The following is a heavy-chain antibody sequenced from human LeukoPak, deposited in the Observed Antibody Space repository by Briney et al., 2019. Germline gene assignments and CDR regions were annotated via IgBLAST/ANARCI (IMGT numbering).Heavy chain of an antibody. D-gene: IGHD2-2*01. V-gene: IGHV3-30*03. CDR1: GFTFSSYG. CDR3: ASILVVPPENWFDP. Sequence: GRSLRLSCAASGFTFSSYGMHWVRQAPGKGLEWVAVISYDGSNKYYADSVKGRFTISRDNSKNTLYLQMNSLRAEDTAVYYCASILVVPPENWFDPWGQGTLVTVSS. J-gene: IGHJ5*02. CDR2: ISYDGSNK.